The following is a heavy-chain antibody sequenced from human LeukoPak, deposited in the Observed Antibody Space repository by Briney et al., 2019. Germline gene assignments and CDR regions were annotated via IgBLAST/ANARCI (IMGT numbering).Heavy chain of an antibody. J-gene: IGHJ4*02. D-gene: IGHD2-8*02. CDR2: INSDVTTI. Sequence: PGESLRLSCAASGFTFSTYWMHWVRQTPGKGLVWVSHINSDVTTITYADSVKGRFTISRDNAKNTLYLEVNSLRAGDTAVYYCVRAGLAGGLDYWGQGTLVTVSS. V-gene: IGHV3-74*03. CDR3: VRAGLAGGLDY. CDR1: GFTFSTYW.